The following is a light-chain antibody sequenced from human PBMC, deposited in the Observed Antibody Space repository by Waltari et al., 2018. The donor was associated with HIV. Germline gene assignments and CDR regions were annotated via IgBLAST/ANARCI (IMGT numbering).Light chain of an antibody. Sequence: DIVLTQSPGTLSLSPGERATLSCRASQSISTNYLDWYQQKPGQAPRLLIYGASSRATGIPDRFSGGGSGTDFTLTISRLEPEDFAVYYCQQYNKSPYTFGQGTKLDIK. CDR1: QSISTNY. CDR2: GAS. V-gene: IGKV3-20*01. CDR3: QQYNKSPYT. J-gene: IGKJ2*01.